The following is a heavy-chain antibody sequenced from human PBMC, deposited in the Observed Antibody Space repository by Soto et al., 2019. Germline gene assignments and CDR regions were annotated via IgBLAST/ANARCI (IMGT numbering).Heavy chain of an antibody. CDR1: GFTFSSYD. J-gene: IGHJ4*02. V-gene: IGHV3-23*01. Sequence: EVELLESGGDLVQPGGSLRLSCAASGFTFSSYDMNWVRQAPGKGLEWVSAIGVYANTYYADSVKGSFTISRDDSRNTVHLQLNSLRVDDTAVYYCAKESTVGSPGDYFDSWGQGNRVTVSS. CDR2: IGVYANT. CDR3: AKESTVGSPGDYFDS. D-gene: IGHD1-26*01.